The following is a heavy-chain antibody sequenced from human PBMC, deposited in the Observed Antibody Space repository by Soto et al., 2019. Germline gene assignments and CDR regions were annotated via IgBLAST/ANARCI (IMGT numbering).Heavy chain of an antibody. Sequence: SETLSLTCTVSGGSISSYYWSWIRQPPGKGLEWIGYIYYSGSTNYNPSLKSRVTISVDTSKNQFSLKLSSVTAADTAVYYCVRDHGSSGVRAFDIWGQGTMVTVSS. CDR2: IYYSGST. D-gene: IGHD7-27*01. J-gene: IGHJ3*02. CDR1: GGSISSYY. CDR3: VRDHGSSGVRAFDI. V-gene: IGHV4-59*01.